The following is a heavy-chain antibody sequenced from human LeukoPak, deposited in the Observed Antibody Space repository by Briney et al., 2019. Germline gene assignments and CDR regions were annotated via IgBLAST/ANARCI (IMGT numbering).Heavy chain of an antibody. CDR3: ARVGLERGSGYYFDY. CDR1: GFTFSSYS. CDR2: ISSSSSTI. D-gene: IGHD1-1*01. Sequence: GGSLRLSCAASGFTFSSYSMNWVRQAPGKGLEWVSYISSSSSTIYYADSVKGRFTISRDNSKNTLYLQMNSLRAEDTAVYYCARVGLERGSGYYFDYWGQGTLVTVSS. J-gene: IGHJ4*02. V-gene: IGHV3-48*01.